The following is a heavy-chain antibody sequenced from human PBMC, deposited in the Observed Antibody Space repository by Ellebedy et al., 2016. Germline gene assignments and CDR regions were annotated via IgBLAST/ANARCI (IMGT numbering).Heavy chain of an antibody. CDR1: GFTFSSFG. J-gene: IGHJ4*02. V-gene: IGHV3-33*01. CDR3: GRTLSGGGIDY. CDR2: IWHDGSNN. Sequence: GESLKISCAASGFTFSSFGMHWVRQAPGKGLEWVGVIWHDGSNNYYGESVQGRFIISRDNSKNTLYLQMNSLRAEDTAVYYCGRTLSGGGIDYWGQGTLVTV. D-gene: IGHD2-15*01.